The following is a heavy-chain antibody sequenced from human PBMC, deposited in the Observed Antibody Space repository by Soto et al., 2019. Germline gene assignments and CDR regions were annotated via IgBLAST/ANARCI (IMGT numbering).Heavy chain of an antibody. CDR3: ARGIAAAGRGYGMDV. CDR2: INPNSGST. J-gene: IGHJ6*02. V-gene: IGHV1-2*02. D-gene: IGHD6-13*01. Sequence: ASVKVSCKASGYTFTSYGISWVRQAPGQGLEWMGWINPNSGSTNYAQKFQGRVTMTRDTSISTAYMELSRLRSDDTAVYYCARGIAAAGRGYGMDVWGQGTTVTVSS. CDR1: GYTFTSYG.